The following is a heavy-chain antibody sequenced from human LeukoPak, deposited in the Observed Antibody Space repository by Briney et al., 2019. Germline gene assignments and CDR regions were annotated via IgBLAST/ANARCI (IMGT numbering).Heavy chain of an antibody. J-gene: IGHJ4*02. Sequence: GGSLRLSCAASGFTFRTYGMNWVRQAPGKGLEWVSVISGSGSTYHADSVKGRFTISRDNSKNTLYLQMNSLRAEDTAVYYCAKVGVTTSCDYWGQGTLVTVSS. CDR3: AKVGVTTSCDY. D-gene: IGHD4-17*01. CDR2: ISGSGST. V-gene: IGHV3-23*01. CDR1: GFTFRTYG.